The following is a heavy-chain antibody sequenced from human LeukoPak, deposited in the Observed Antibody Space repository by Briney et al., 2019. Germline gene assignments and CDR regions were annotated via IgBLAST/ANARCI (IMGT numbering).Heavy chain of an antibody. V-gene: IGHV3-30*04. CDR2: ISYDGSNK. CDR3: ARDPHWFDP. CDR1: GFTFSSYA. Sequence: GRSLRLSCAASGFTFSSYAMHWVRQAPGKGLEWVAVISYDGSNKYYADSVKGRFTISRDNSKNTLYLQMNSLRAEDTAVYCCARDPHWFDPWGQGTLVTVSS. J-gene: IGHJ5*02.